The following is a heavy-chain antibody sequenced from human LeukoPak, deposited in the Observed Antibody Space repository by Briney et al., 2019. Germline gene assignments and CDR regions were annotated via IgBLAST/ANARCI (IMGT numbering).Heavy chain of an antibody. CDR1: GGSISSSSYY. V-gene: IGHV4-39*01. CDR3: ASRINCSGGSCSDY. Sequence: SETLSLTCTVSGGSISSSSYYWGWIRQPPGKGLEWIGSIYYSGSTYYNPSLKRRVTISVDTSKNQFSLKLSSVTAADTAVYYCASRINCSGGSCSDYWGQGTLVTVSS. D-gene: IGHD2-15*01. CDR2: IYYSGST. J-gene: IGHJ4*02.